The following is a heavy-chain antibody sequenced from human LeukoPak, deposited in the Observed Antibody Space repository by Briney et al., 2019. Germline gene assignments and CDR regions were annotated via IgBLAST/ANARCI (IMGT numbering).Heavy chain of an antibody. Sequence: GGSLRLSCAASGFTFSSYGMHWVRQAPGKGLEWVAVISYDGSNKYYADSVKGRFTIFRDNSKNTLYLQMNSLRAEDTAVYYCARPLYYYDSSGYSDYWGQGTLVTVSS. J-gene: IGHJ4*02. CDR2: ISYDGSNK. CDR3: ARPLYYYDSSGYSDY. D-gene: IGHD3-22*01. CDR1: GFTFSSYG. V-gene: IGHV3-33*05.